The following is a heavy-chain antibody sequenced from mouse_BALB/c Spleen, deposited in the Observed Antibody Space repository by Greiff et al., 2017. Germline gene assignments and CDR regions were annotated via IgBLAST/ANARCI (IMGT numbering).Heavy chain of an antibody. Sequence: VKLVESGPGLVAPSQSLSITCTVSGFSLTSYGVHWVRQPPGKGLEWLGVIWAGGSTNYNSALMSRLSISKDNSKSQVFLKMNSLQTDDTAMYYCADYGSSYEYAMDYWGQGTSVTVSS. CDR2: IWAGGST. CDR3: ADYGSSYEYAMDY. CDR1: GFSLTSYG. V-gene: IGHV2-9*02. D-gene: IGHD1-1*01. J-gene: IGHJ4*01.